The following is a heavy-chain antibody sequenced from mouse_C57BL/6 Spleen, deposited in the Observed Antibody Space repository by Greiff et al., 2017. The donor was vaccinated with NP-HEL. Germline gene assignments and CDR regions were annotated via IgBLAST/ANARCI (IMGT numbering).Heavy chain of an antibody. CDR1: GYTFTSYW. CDR2: IDPSDSYT. V-gene: IGHV1-69*01. CDR3: ARGDYVGY. D-gene: IGHD2-4*01. Sequence: QVQLKESGAELVMPGASVKLSCKASGYTFTSYWMHWVKQRPGQGLEWIGEIDPSDSYTNYNQKFKGKSTLTVDKSSSTAYMQLSSLTSEDSAVYYCARGDYVGYWGQGTTLTVSS. J-gene: IGHJ2*01.